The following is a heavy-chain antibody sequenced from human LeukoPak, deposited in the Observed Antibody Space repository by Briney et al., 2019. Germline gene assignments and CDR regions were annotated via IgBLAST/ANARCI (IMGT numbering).Heavy chain of an antibody. Sequence: PSETLSLTCAVSGDSISSAFYYWSWIRQHPGKGLEWIGYLYHSGTTYYNPSLKTRVTMSLDTSRNQFSLKPYSVTAADTAVYYCARNLGAVVTPGWAYDIWGQGTMVTVSS. CDR1: GDSISSAFYY. CDR3: ARNLGAVVTPGWAYDI. D-gene: IGHD4-23*01. V-gene: IGHV4-31*11. J-gene: IGHJ3*02. CDR2: LYHSGTT.